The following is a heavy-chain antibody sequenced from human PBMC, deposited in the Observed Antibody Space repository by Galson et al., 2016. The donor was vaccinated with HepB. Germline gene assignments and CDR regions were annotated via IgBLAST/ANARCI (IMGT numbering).Heavy chain of an antibody. CDR3: ARDWGSSWCLH. J-gene: IGHJ4*02. CDR1: GFTFTRYV. D-gene: IGHD6-13*01. Sequence: SLRLSCAASGFTFTRYVMTWVRQAPGKGLEWVSVIYSRGSAYYADSVKGRFTISRDNSKNTLYLQRNSLKAEDTAVYYCARDWGSSWCLHWGQGTLVTVSS. V-gene: IGHV3-66*01. CDR2: IYSRGSA.